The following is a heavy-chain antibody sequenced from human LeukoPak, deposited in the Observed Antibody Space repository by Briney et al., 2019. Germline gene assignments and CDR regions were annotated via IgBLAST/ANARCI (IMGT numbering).Heavy chain of an antibody. D-gene: IGHD3-3*01. Sequence: SETLSLTCTVSGDSISSRSYYWGWIRQPPGKGLEWIGSIYYSGSTYYNPSLKSRVTISVNTSKNQFSLKLSSVTAADTAVYYCARGAGFWSGYYEDYYYYYMDVWGKGTTVTVSS. V-gene: IGHV4-39*01. CDR1: GDSISSRSYY. CDR2: IYYSGST. J-gene: IGHJ6*03. CDR3: ARGAGFWSGYYEDYYYYYMDV.